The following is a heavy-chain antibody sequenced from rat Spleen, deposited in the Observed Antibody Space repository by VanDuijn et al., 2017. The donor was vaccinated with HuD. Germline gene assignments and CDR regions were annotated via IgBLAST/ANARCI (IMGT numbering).Heavy chain of an antibody. V-gene: IGHV2-15*01. D-gene: IGHD1-6*01. CDR3: TRETVYYGLLLPMDA. CDR1: GFSLTSYG. Sequence: QVQLKESGPGLVQPSQTLSLTCTVSGFSLTSYGVSWVRQPPGKGLEWMGGIWGDGSKNYNSALKSRLSISRDTSKSQVFLKMNSLQTEDTAIYFCTRETVYYGLLLPMDAWGQGASVTVSS. J-gene: IGHJ4*01. CDR2: IWGDGSK.